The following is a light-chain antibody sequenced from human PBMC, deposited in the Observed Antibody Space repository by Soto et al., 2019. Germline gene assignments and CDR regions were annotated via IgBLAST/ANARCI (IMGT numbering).Light chain of an antibody. V-gene: IGKV1-39*01. CDR1: QRISSF. J-gene: IGKJ3*01. CDR2: AAS. Sequence: DIQMTQSPSSLSASVGDRITITCRASQRISSFVHWYQHKPGTAPKLLIYAASSLPSGVPSRFSGSGSGTDSTLTTSGLQPEDFATYYCQQGYIPPFTFGPGTKVDIK. CDR3: QQGYIPPFT.